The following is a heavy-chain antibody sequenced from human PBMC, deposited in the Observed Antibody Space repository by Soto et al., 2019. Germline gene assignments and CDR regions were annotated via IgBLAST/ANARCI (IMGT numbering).Heavy chain of an antibody. J-gene: IGHJ6*03. CDR3: ARGWYCSSTSCYDYYYMDV. Sequence: GASVKVSCKASGYTFTNFYIHWVRQAPGQGLEWMGRINPGVGSTTYAQRFQDRVTVTRDTSISTAYMELSRLRSDDTAVYYCARGWYCSSTSCYDYYYMDVWGKGTTVTVSS. V-gene: IGHV1-46*01. CDR1: GYTFTNFY. D-gene: IGHD2-2*01. CDR2: INPGVGST.